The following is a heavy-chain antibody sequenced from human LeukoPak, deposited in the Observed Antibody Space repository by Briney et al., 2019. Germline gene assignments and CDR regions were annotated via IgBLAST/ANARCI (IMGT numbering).Heavy chain of an antibody. Sequence: GESLKISCKGSGYRFTSYWIGWGRPIPGKGLEWMGIINPGETDTRYTPSFQGQVTTSADKSISTAYLQWSSLKASDTAIYYCARHRAAGGGYYYGMDVWGEGTTVTVSS. CDR2: INPGETDT. J-gene: IGHJ6*04. CDR1: GYRFTSYW. V-gene: IGHV5-51*01. D-gene: IGHD6-13*01. CDR3: ARHRAAGGGYYYGMDV.